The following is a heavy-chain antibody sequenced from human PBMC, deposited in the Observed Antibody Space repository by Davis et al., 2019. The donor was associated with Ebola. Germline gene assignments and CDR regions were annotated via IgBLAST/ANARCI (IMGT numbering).Heavy chain of an antibody. J-gene: IGHJ4*02. CDR1: GFTFGDYA. Sequence: SLKISCAGSGFTFGDYAMHWVRQAPGKGLEWVSGISWNSDSIVYADSVKGRFTISRDNAKNSPYLQMNSLRGEDTALYYCAKGRTIPLALDFWGQGTLVTVSS. CDR3: AKGRTIPLALDF. V-gene: IGHV3-9*01. D-gene: IGHD2-2*02. CDR2: ISWNSDSI.